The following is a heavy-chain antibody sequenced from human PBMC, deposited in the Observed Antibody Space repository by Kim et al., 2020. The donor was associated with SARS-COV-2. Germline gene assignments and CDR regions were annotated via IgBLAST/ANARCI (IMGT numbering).Heavy chain of an antibody. Sequence: TDYGATVKGRFTVSSDLSKNTVYLQMNSLKTEDTAVYYCTTDIRGYDLKYWGQGTLVTVSS. D-gene: IGHD3-10*01. V-gene: IGHV3-15*01. J-gene: IGHJ4*02. CDR3: TTDIRGYDLKY. CDR2: T.